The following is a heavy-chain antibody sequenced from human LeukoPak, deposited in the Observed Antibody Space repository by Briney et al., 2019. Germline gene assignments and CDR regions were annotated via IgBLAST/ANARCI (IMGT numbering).Heavy chain of an antibody. J-gene: IGHJ4*02. CDR1: GFTFSSYA. CDR2: ISYDGSNK. V-gene: IGHV3-30*01. Sequence: GRSLRLSCAASGFTFSSYAMHWVRQAPGKGLKWVAVISYDGSNKYYADSVKGRFTISRDNSKNTLYLQINSLRAEDTAVYYCARNYDSSGYHGFGFDYWGQGTLVTVSS. CDR3: ARNYDSSGYHGFGFDY. D-gene: IGHD3-22*01.